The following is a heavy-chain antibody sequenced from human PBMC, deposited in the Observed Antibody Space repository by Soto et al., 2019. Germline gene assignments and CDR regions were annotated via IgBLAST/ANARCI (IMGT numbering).Heavy chain of an antibody. J-gene: IGHJ4*02. D-gene: IGHD5-12*01. CDR3: ARGLLGVATINDC. CDR1: GGSFSGYY. CDR2: INHSGST. Sequence: PSETLSLTCAVYGGSFSGYYWSWIRQPPGKGLEWIGEINHSGSTNYNPSLKSRVTISVDTSKNQFSLKLSSVTAADTAVYYCARGLLGVATINDCWGQGTLVTVSS. V-gene: IGHV4-34*01.